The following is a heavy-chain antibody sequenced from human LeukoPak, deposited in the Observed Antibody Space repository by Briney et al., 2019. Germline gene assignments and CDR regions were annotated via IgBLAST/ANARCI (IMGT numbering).Heavy chain of an antibody. Sequence: GGSLRLSCAASGFTFSSYAMSWVRQAPGKGLKWVSAISGSGGSTYYADSVKGRFTISRDNSKNTLYLQMNSLRAEDTAVYYCAKDPVLRYFDWLPFYLDYWGQGTLVTVSS. D-gene: IGHD3-9*01. J-gene: IGHJ4*02. V-gene: IGHV3-23*01. CDR1: GFTFSSYA. CDR2: ISGSGGST. CDR3: AKDPVLRYFDWLPFYLDY.